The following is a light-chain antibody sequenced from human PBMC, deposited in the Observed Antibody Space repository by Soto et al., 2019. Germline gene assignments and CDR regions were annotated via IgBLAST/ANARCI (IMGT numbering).Light chain of an antibody. CDR1: TGAVTGDNY. Sequence: QAVVTQEASLSVSPGGTVTLTCASSTGAVTGDNYANWFQQKPGQAPRSLIYHTSNRHSWTPARFIGSLLGGRAALTLSGAQPEDEAEYPCLLNYGVAAAFGGGTKLTVL. J-gene: IGLJ2*01. CDR2: HTS. CDR3: LLNYGVAAA. V-gene: IGLV7-43*01.